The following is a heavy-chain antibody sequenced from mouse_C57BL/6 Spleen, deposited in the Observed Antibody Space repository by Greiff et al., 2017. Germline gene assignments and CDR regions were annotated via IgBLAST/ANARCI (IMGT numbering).Heavy chain of an antibody. CDR1: GYSITSGYY. Sequence: VQLKESGPGLVKPSQSLSLTCSVTGYSITSGYYWNWIRQFPGNKLEWMGYISYDGSNNYNPSLKNRISITRDTSKNQFFLKLNSVTTEDTATYYCARDKERSWFAYWGQGTLVTVSA. D-gene: IGHD1-1*01. CDR3: ARDKERSWFAY. V-gene: IGHV3-6*01. CDR2: ISYDGSN. J-gene: IGHJ3*01.